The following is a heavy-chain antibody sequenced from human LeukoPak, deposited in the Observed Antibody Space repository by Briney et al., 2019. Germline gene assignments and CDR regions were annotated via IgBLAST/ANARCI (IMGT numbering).Heavy chain of an antibody. CDR1: GGSFSGYY. CDR2: INYSGST. V-gene: IGHV4-34*01. CDR3: ARVRDYYGSGSHSKGGRRIDY. Sequence: SETLSLTCAVYGGSFSGYYWSWIRQPPGKGLEWIGEINYSGSTNYNPSLKSRVTISIDTSKNQFSLKLSSVTAADTAVYYCARVRDYYGSGSHSKGGRRIDYWGQGTLVTVSS. D-gene: IGHD3-10*01. J-gene: IGHJ4*02.